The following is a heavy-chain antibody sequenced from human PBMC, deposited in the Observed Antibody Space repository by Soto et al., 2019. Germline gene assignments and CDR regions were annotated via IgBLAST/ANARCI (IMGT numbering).Heavy chain of an antibody. CDR1: GFNFSNYA. V-gene: IGHV3-23*01. CDR2: ISATGGGT. CDR3: AKDRRAGGNSAFYFDF. J-gene: IGHJ4*02. D-gene: IGHD3-16*01. Sequence: GGSLRLSCAASGFNFSNYAMSWVRQAPGKGLEWVSLISATGGGTYYADSVKGRFTISRDNSHNTLYLQVHSLTAEATAVYYCAKDRRAGGNSAFYFDFWGQGAQVTVSS.